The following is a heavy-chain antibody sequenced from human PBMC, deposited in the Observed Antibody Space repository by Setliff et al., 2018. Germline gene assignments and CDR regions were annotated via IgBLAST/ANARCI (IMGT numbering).Heavy chain of an antibody. CDR3: ARSPAVLGIVYLDP. CDR1: GGTFSSYG. V-gene: IGHV1-69*05. CDR2: TIPIFGTT. Sequence: GASVKVSCKASGGTFSSYGISWVRQAPGQGLEWMGGTIPIFGTTDYAQKFRGRVTIITDESTSTAFMQLSSLRSEDTAVYYCARSPAVLGIVYLDPWGQGTLVTVSS. J-gene: IGHJ5*02. D-gene: IGHD2-15*01.